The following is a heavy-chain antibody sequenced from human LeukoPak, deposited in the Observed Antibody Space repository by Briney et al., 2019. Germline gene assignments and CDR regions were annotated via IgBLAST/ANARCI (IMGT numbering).Heavy chain of an antibody. CDR3: ARGRAVAGTVDY. J-gene: IGHJ4*02. CDR1: TFTSXG. Sequence: TFTSXGISWVRQAPGQGLEWMGWISAYNGNTNYAQKLQGRVTMTTDTSTSTAYMELSSLRSEDTAVYYCARGRAVAGTVDYWGQGTLVTVSS. V-gene: IGHV1-18*01. CDR2: ISAYNGNT. D-gene: IGHD6-19*01.